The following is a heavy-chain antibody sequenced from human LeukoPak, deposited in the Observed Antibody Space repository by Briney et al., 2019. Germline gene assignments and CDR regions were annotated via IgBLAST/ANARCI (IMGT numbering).Heavy chain of an antibody. D-gene: IGHD3-10*01. CDR1: GFTFSTYD. V-gene: IGHV3-30*18. J-gene: IGHJ4*02. CDR2: ISYDGINK. Sequence: PGGSLRLSCAASGFTFSTYDMHWVRQAPGKGLDCVADISYDGINKYYADSVKGRFTISRHNSKNTLYLQINRLRPEDGSVLYCAKSFASVREYAYGIDYWGQGTLVTVSS. CDR3: AKSFASVREYAYGIDY.